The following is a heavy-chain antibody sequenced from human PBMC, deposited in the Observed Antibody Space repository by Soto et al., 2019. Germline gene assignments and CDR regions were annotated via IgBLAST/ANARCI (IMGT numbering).Heavy chain of an antibody. Sequence: QVQLVQSGAEMKKPGASVKVSGKASGYTFTSYGFNWVRQAPGQGLEGMGWISAYNGNTNYAQKLQGRVTMTTDTSTSTAYMELRSLRFADTAVYYCAGGGRYSSSSEVSIWGQGTLVTVSS. CDR1: GYTFTSYG. J-gene: IGHJ4*02. V-gene: IGHV1-18*04. D-gene: IGHD6-6*01. CDR2: ISAYNGNT. CDR3: AGGGRYSSSSEVSI.